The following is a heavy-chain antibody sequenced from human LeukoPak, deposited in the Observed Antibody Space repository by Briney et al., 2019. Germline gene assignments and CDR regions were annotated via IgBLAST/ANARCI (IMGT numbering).Heavy chain of an antibody. J-gene: IGHJ4*02. V-gene: IGHV3-23*01. CDR3: SKRYYDFPLDY. CDR1: GFTFSIYA. CDR2: ISANGGET. Sequence: PGGSLRLSCAASGFTFSIYAMNWVRQAPGKGLEWVSSISANGGETHYADSVKGRFTISRDNSKNTLYLQINIPRVEDTAVYYCSKRYYDFPLDYWGQGTLVTVSS. D-gene: IGHD3-3*01.